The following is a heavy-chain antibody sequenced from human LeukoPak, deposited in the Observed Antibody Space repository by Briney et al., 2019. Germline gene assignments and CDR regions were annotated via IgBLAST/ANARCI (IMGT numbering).Heavy chain of an antibody. CDR2: ISYDGSNK. Sequence: GGSLRLSCAASGFTFSSYAMHWVRQAPGKGLEWVAVISYDGSNKYYADSVKGRFTISRDNSKNTLYLQMNSLRTEDTALYYCAKAFPSSGWYGGDYFDYWGQGTLVTVSS. V-gene: IGHV3-30-3*01. D-gene: IGHD6-19*01. CDR3: AKAFPSSGWYGGDYFDY. CDR1: GFTFSSYA. J-gene: IGHJ4*02.